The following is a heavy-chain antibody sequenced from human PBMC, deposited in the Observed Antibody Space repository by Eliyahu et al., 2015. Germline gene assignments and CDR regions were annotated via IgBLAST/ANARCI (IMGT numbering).Heavy chain of an antibody. CDR2: IYYSGST. Sequence: QLQLQESGPGLVKPSETLSLTCXVSGXXISSSSYXWGWIRQPPGKGLEWIGTIYYSGSTYFNPSLKSRVTISVDTSKNQFSLKLTSVTAADTAVYYCARNIVVVTAIQEIDYWGQGTLVTVFS. J-gene: IGHJ4*02. V-gene: IGHV4-39*07. D-gene: IGHD2-21*02. CDR3: ARNIVVVTAIQEIDY. CDR1: GXXISSSSYX.